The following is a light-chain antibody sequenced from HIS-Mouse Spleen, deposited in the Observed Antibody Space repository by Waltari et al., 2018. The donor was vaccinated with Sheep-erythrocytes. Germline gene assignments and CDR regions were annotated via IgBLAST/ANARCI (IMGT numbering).Light chain of an antibody. CDR1: SSDVGSYNL. J-gene: IGLJ3*02. CDR3: SSYTSSSTWV. Sequence: QSALTQPASVSGSPGQSITISCTGTSSDVGSYNLVSWYQQHPGKAPKLMIYEGSKRPSGVSNRFSGSQSGNTASLTISGLQAEDEADYYCSSYTSSSTWVFGGGTKLTVL. V-gene: IGLV2-14*02. CDR2: EGS.